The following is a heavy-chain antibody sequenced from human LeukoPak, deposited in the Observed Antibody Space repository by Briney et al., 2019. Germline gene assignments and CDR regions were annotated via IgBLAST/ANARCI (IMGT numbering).Heavy chain of an antibody. V-gene: IGHV3-23*01. CDR3: ARDFTFGGGSFDY. Sequence: GGSLRLSCAASGFTFSSYWMSWVRQAPGKGLEWVSAICGSGGSTYYADSVKGRFTISRDNSKNTLYLQMNSLRAEDTAVYYCARDFTFGGGSFDYWGQGTLVTVSS. CDR1: GFTFSSYW. D-gene: IGHD3-16*01. CDR2: ICGSGGST. J-gene: IGHJ4*02.